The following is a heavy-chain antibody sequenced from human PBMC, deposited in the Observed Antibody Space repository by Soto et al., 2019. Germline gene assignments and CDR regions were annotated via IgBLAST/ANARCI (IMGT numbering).Heavy chain of an antibody. J-gene: IGHJ4*02. CDR3: ARDLSNKRPVNY. D-gene: IGHD3-22*01. Sequence: QVQLVQSGAEVKKPGSSVKVSYKASGGTFSSYAISWVRQAPGQGLEWMGGIIPISGTANYAQKFQGRVTITADESTSRAYVELSSLRSEDTAVYYCARDLSNKRPVNYWGQGTLVTVSS. V-gene: IGHV1-69*01. CDR1: GGTFSSYA. CDR2: IIPISGTA.